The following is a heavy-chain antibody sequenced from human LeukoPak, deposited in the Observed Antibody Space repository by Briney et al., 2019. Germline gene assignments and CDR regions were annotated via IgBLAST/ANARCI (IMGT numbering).Heavy chain of an antibody. Sequence: GGSLRLSCAASGFTFSSYGMHWVRQAPGKGLEWVAVISYDGSNKYYADSGKGRFTISRDNSKNTLYLQMNSLRAEDTAVYYCAKDQSIVVVVAATRGMDVWGQGTTVTVSS. V-gene: IGHV3-30*18. CDR1: GFTFSSYG. J-gene: IGHJ6*02. D-gene: IGHD2-15*01. CDR2: ISYDGSNK. CDR3: AKDQSIVVVVAATRGMDV.